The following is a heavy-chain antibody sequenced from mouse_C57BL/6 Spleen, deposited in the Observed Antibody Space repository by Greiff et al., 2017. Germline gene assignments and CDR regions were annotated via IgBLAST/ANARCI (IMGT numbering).Heavy chain of an antibody. Sequence: VQLQQSVPELVNPGASVKISCMASGYSFTDSNMNLVKKTNGKRLEWLGVINPNYGTTSYNQKFKGKATLTVDQSSSTAYMQLTSLTSEDSAVYYCARTGYEGSYFDVWGTGTTFTVSS. V-gene: IGHV1-39*01. CDR2: INPNYGTT. CDR1: GYSFTDSN. CDR3: ARTGYEGSYFDV. D-gene: IGHD3-3*01. J-gene: IGHJ1*03.